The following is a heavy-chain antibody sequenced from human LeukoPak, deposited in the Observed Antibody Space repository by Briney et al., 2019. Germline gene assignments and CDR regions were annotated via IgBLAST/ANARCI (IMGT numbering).Heavy chain of an antibody. J-gene: IGHJ4*02. V-gene: IGHV3-74*01. CDR2: INRDGRST. D-gene: IGHD4-17*01. Sequence: GGSLRLSCAASGFTFSNYWLHWVRQAPGKGLVWVSRINRDGRSTNYADSVKGRFTISRDNAKNTVFLQMNSLRAEDTAVYYCALPLRDGDFYFDYWGQGALVTVSS. CDR1: GFTFSNYW. CDR3: ALPLRDGDFYFDY.